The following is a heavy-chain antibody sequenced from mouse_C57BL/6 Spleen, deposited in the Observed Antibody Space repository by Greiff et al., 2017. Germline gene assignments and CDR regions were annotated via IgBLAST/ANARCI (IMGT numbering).Heavy chain of an antibody. Sequence: QVQLQQPGAELVRPGSSVKLSCKASGYTFTSYWMDWVKQRPGQGLEWIGNIYPSDSETHYNQKFKDKATLTVDKSSSTAYMQLSSLTSEDSAVYYCARGSGYWFAYWGQGILVTVSA. J-gene: IGHJ3*01. CDR3: ARGSGYWFAY. V-gene: IGHV1-61*01. D-gene: IGHD3-2*02. CDR1: GYTFTSYW. CDR2: IYPSDSET.